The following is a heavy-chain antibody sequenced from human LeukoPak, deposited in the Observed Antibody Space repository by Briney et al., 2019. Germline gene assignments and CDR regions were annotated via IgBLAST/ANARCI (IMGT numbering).Heavy chain of an antibody. D-gene: IGHD2-15*01. V-gene: IGHV4-34*01. J-gene: IGHJ6*03. CDR2: ISHTGST. CDR1: GESFSGYY. CDR3: ARSLPRAAFYYYYMDV. Sequence: SETLSLTCAVYGESFSGYYWSWIRQPPGKGLEWIGEISHTGSTNYNPSLKSRLTISVDTSKNQFSLKLSSVTAADTAVYYCARSLPRAAFYYYYMDVWGKGTTVTISS.